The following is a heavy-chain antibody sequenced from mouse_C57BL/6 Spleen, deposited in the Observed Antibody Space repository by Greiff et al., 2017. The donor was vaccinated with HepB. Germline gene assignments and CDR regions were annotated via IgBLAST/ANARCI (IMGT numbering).Heavy chain of an antibody. CDR1: GYTFTDYY. Sequence: VMLVESGAELVRPGASVKLSCKASGYTFTDYYINWVKQRPGQGLEWIARIYPGSGNTYYNEKFKGKATLTAEKSSSTAYMQLSSLTSEDSAVYFCARASTVVASFDYWGQGTTLTVSS. CDR2: IYPGSGNT. D-gene: IGHD1-1*01. CDR3: ARASTVVASFDY. V-gene: IGHV1-76*01. J-gene: IGHJ2*01.